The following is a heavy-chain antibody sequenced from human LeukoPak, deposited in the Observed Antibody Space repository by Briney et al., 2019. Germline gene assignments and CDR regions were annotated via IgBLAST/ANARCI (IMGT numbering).Heavy chain of an antibody. CDR3: AREDGSSWKYYYYYMDV. D-gene: IGHD6-13*01. J-gene: IGHJ6*03. V-gene: IGHV4-4*07. CDR2: IHSSSST. Sequence: SGTLSLTCTVSGVSVSSSDLSWVRQPAGMRLEWIGRIHSSSSTNYNPSLKSRVTMSLDTSKNQFSLRLSSVTAADTAVYYCAREDGSSWKYYYYYMDVWGKGTTVTVSS. CDR1: GVSVSSSD.